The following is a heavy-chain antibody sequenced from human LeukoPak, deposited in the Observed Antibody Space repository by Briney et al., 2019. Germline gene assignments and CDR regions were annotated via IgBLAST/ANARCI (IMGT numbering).Heavy chain of an antibody. CDR2: IYYSGST. J-gene: IGHJ4*02. Sequence: PSETLSLTCTVSGGSISSSSYYWGWIRQPPGEGLEWIGSIYYSGSTYYNPSLKSRVTISIDTSKNQFSLKLSSVTAADTAVYYCARHKTTVTTAPDYWGQGTLVTVSS. CDR1: GGSISSSSYY. V-gene: IGHV4-39*01. D-gene: IGHD4-17*01. CDR3: ARHKTTVTTAPDY.